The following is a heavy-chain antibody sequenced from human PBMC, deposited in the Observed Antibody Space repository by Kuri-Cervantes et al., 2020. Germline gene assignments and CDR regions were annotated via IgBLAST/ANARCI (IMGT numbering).Heavy chain of an antibody. CDR2: ISSSSSTI. CDR3: ARSRIVGAIPHFDY. D-gene: IGHD1-26*01. V-gene: IGHV3-48*01. Sequence: GESLKISCAASGFTFSSYAMNWVRQAPGKGLEWVSYISSSSSTIYYADSVKGRFTVSRDNAKNSLYLQMNSLRAEDTAVYYCARSRIVGAIPHFDYWGQGTLVTVSS. J-gene: IGHJ4*02. CDR1: GFTFSSYA.